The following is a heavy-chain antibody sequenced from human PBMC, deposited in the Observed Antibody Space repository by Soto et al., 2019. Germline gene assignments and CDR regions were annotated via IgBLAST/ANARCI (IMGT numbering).Heavy chain of an antibody. Sequence: QVQLQGSGPGQVKPSETLSLTYTVSGDSISDYFYWSWIRQPAGKGLEWIGRIYTDGTTKYNPSLKDRVTPSLDKSKNQFSLRMSSVTAADTAVYFFGREVRGGFTGIFDQWGRGSRVTVSS. D-gene: IGHD2-15*01. CDR2: IYTDGTT. J-gene: IGHJ4*02. CDR3: GREVRGGFTGIFDQ. V-gene: IGHV4-4*07. CDR1: GDSISDYFY.